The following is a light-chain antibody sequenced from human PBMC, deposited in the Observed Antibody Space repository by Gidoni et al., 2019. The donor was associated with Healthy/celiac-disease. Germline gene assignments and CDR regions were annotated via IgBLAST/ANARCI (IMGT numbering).Light chain of an antibody. J-gene: IGKJ3*01. V-gene: IGKV3-20*01. Sequence: EIVVPQSPGTLSLAPGERATLSCRASQSVSSSYLAWYQQKPGQAPRHLIYGASSRATGIPDRFSGSGSGTDFTLTISILAPEDFAVYYCQQYGSSPLFTFGPGTKVDIK. CDR1: QSVSSSY. CDR3: QQYGSSPLFT. CDR2: GAS.